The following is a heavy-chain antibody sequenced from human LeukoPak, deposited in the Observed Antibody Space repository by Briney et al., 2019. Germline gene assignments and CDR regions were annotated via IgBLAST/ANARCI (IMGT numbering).Heavy chain of an antibody. CDR1: GGSISSYY. V-gene: IGHV4-59*01. J-gene: IGHJ4*02. Sequence: PSETLSLTCTVSGGSISSYYWSWIRQPPGKGLEWIGYIYYSGSTNYNPSLKSRVTISVDTSKNQFSLKLSSVTAADTAVYYCASLTYYYDSSGYLAYWGQGTLVTVSS. CDR2: IYYSGST. CDR3: ASLTYYYDSSGYLAY. D-gene: IGHD3-22*01.